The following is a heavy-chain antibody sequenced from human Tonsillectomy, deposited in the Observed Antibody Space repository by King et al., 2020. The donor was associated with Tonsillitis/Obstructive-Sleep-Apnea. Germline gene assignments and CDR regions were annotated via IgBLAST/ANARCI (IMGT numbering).Heavy chain of an antibody. D-gene: IGHD3-9*01. CDR3: ARGGHDILTAFDY. CDR1: GFTFNNYA. V-gene: IGHV3-30*04. Sequence: VQLVESGGGVVQPGRPLRLSCAASGFTFNNYAMHWVRQAPGKGLEWVAIVSYDGSNRYYADSVKGRFTIFRDNSKITLFLQMNTLRPDDPAVYYCARGGHDILTAFDYWGQGTLVTVSS. CDR2: VSYDGSNR. J-gene: IGHJ4*02.